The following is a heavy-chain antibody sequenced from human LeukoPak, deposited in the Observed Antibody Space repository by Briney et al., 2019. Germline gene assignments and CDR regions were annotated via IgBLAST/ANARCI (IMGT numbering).Heavy chain of an antibody. CDR3: AREFVDSSFDF. D-gene: IGHD3-22*01. J-gene: IGHJ4*02. Sequence: GGSLRLSCAASGFTFSHYGMHWVRQAPGKGLEWVAVIQNDASTKNYVDSVKGRFTISRDNSKNTLFLQMNSLRVEDTAVYYCAREFVDSSFDFWGQGTLVTVSS. CDR1: GFTFSHYG. CDR2: IQNDASTK. V-gene: IGHV3-33*05.